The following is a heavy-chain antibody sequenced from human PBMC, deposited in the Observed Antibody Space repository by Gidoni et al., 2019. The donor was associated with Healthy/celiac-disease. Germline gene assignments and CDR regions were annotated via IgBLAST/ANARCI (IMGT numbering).Heavy chain of an antibody. D-gene: IGHD3-3*01. CDR1: GYTFTGYY. J-gene: IGHJ5*02. Sequence: QVQLVQSGAEVKKPGASVTVSCKASGYTFTGYYMHWVRQAPGQGLEWMGWINPNSGGTNDAQKFQGWVTMTRDTSISTAYMELSRLRSDDTAVYYCARGHYDSPGFDPWGQGTLVTVSS. CDR2: INPNSGGT. CDR3: ARGHYDSPGFDP. V-gene: IGHV1-2*04.